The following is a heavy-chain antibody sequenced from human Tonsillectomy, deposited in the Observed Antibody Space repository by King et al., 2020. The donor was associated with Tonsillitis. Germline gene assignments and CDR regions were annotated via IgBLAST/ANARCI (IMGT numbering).Heavy chain of an antibody. D-gene: IGHD5-24*01. J-gene: IGHJ4*02. Sequence: VQLVESGGGVVQPGRSLRLSCAASGFNFSTYGMHWVRQAPGKGLEWVAVIWNDGNNKYYADSVKGRFTISRDNSKNTMYLQMNSLRAEDTAVYYCARGGRWLQLNDYWGQGTLVTVSS. CDR1: GFNFSTYG. V-gene: IGHV3-33*08. CDR3: ARGGRWLQLNDY. CDR2: IWNDGNNK.